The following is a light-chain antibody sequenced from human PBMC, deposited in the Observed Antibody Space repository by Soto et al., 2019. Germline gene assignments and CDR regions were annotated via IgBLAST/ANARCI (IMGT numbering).Light chain of an antibody. J-gene: IGKJ2*01. Sequence: DIQMTQSPSSLSASVGDRVTITCRASQSVSTYLNWYQQKPGEAPKLVISGASTLRSGVPSRFSGSGSGKDFTLTISSLQPEDFGSYYCQQGNAAPSFGQGTPLEI. V-gene: IGKV1-39*01. CDR3: QQGNAAPS. CDR2: GAS. CDR1: QSVSTY.